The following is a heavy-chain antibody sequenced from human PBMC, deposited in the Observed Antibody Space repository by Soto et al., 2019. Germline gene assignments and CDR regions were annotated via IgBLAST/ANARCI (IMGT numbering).Heavy chain of an antibody. D-gene: IGHD2-15*01. J-gene: IGHJ6*02. CDR3: ASRRSSGGIYYYGMDV. CDR1: GFTVSSNY. V-gene: IGHV3-53*01. CDR2: IYSGGST. Sequence: GGSLRLSCAASGFTVSSNYMSWVRQSPGKGLEWVSVIYSGGSTYYADSVKGRFTISRDNSKNTLYLQMNSLRAEDTAVYYCASRRSSGGIYYYGMDVWGQGTTVTVSS.